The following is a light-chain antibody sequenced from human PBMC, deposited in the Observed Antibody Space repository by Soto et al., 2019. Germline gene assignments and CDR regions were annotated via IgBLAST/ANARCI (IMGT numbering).Light chain of an antibody. CDR2: GAS. Sequence: EIVLRQSPGSLSLSPGERATLSCRASLSVSNNYLAWYKQKPGQAPRLLIYGASNRATGIPDRFSGSGSGTEFTLTISSLQPDDFAIYYCQQYNSYLTFGQGTKVDIK. CDR3: QQYNSYLT. J-gene: IGKJ1*01. CDR1: LSVSNNY. V-gene: IGKV3-20*01.